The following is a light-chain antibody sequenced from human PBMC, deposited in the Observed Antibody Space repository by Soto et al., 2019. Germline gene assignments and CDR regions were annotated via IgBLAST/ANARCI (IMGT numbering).Light chain of an antibody. J-gene: IGKJ1*01. Sequence: GDRVTITCRASQSISNWLAWYQQKPGRAPKLLISDASRLQSGVPLRFSGSGSGTEFTLTISSLQPDDFATYYCLRYDTYSSFGQGTKVDIK. CDR1: QSISNW. CDR2: DAS. CDR3: LRYDTYSS. V-gene: IGKV1-5*01.